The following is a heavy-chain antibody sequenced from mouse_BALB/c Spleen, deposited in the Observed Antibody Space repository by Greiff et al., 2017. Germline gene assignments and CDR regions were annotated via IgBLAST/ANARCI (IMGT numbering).Heavy chain of an antibody. Sequence: QVQLQQSGAELVMPGASVKMSCKASGYTFTDYWMHWVKQRPGQGLEWIGGIDTSGSYTSYNQKFKGKATLTVDESSSTAYMQLSSLTSEDSAVYYCARSGDGCNSVDYWGQGTTVTVSS. CDR1: GYTFTDYW. CDR2: IDTSGSYT. V-gene: IGHV1-69*01. CDR3: ARSGDGCNSVDY. D-gene: IGHD2-3*01. J-gene: IGHJ4*01.